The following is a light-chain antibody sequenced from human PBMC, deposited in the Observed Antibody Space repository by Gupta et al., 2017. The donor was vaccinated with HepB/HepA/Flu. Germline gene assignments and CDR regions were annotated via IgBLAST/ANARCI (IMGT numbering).Light chain of an antibody. V-gene: IGLV2-14*03. Sequence: ALTPPASVSGSPGQSITLSCTGTNSDVGGYNYVSWYQQHPGKAPKVMIFDVSNRPSGVSNRFSGSKSGNTASLTISGLQAEDEADYYCSSYTSSSTVIFGGGTKLTVL. J-gene: IGLJ2*01. CDR1: NSDVGGYNY. CDR3: SSYTSSSTVI. CDR2: DVS.